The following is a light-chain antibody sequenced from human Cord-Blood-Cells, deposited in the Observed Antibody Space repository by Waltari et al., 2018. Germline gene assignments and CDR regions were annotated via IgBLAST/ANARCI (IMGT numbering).Light chain of an antibody. V-gene: IGLV2-14*01. Sequence: QSALTQPASVSGPPGQSITLYCPGTRRDVGCYNHVSWYQQHPGKAPKLMIYEVSNRPSGVSNRFSGSKAGNTASLTISGLQAEDEADYYCSSYTSSSTYVFGTGTKVTVL. CDR3: SSYTSSSTYV. CDR2: EVS. CDR1: RRDVGCYNH. J-gene: IGLJ1*01.